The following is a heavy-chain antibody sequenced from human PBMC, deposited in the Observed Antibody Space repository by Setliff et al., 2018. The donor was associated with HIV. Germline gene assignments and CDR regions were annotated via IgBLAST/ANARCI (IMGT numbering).Heavy chain of an antibody. V-gene: IGHV1-2*02. Sequence: ASVKVSCKASGYTFTGYFMHWVRQAPGQGLEWMAWINPNSGDTDYAQKFQGRVTMTRDESTSTAYMELSSLRSEDTAVYYCARLREMATINYYYNYMDVWGKGTMVTVSS. J-gene: IGHJ6*03. D-gene: IGHD5-12*01. CDR1: GYTFTGYF. CDR3: ARLREMATINYYYNYMDV. CDR2: INPNSGDT.